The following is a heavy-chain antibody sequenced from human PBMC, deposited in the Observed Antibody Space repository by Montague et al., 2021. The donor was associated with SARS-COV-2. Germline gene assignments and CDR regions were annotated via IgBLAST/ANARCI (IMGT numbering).Heavy chain of an antibody. CDR1: GGSISSSSYY. D-gene: IGHD5-24*01. Sequence: SETLSLTCTVSGGSISSSSYYWGWIRQPPGKGLEWIGSIYYSGSTYYNPPLKSRVTISVDTSKNQFSLKLSSVTAADTAVYYCARDHSTIWGPSYGMDVWGQGTTVTVSS. CDR3: ARDHSTIWGPSYGMDV. J-gene: IGHJ6*02. CDR2: IYYSGST. V-gene: IGHV4-39*02.